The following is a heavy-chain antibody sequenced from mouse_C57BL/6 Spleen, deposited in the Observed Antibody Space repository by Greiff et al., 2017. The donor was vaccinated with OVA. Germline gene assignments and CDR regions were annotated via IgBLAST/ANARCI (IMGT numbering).Heavy chain of an antibody. Sequence: QVQLQQPGAELVKPGASVKMSCKASGYTFTSYWITWVKQRPGQGLEWIGDIYPGSGSTNYNEKFKSKATLTVDTSSSTAYMQLSSLTSEDSAVYYCAREVSTMITTWFDYWGQGTTLTVSS. CDR2: IYPGSGST. J-gene: IGHJ2*01. CDR1: GYTFTSYW. V-gene: IGHV1-55*01. CDR3: AREVSTMITTWFDY. D-gene: IGHD2-4*01.